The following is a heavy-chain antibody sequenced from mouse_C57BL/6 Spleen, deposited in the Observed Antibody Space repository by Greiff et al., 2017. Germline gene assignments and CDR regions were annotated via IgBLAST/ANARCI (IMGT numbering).Heavy chain of an antibody. J-gene: IGHJ4*01. CDR1: GFTFSSYA. D-gene: IGHD1-1*01. V-gene: IGHV5-4*01. CDR3: AFITTVVARNYYAMDY. CDR2: ISDGGSYT. Sequence: EVQRVESGGGLVKPGGSLKLSCAASGFTFSSYAMSWVRQTPEKRLEWVATISDGGSYTYYPDNVKGRFTISRDNAKNNLYLQMSHLKSEDTAMYYCAFITTVVARNYYAMDYWGQGTSVTVSS.